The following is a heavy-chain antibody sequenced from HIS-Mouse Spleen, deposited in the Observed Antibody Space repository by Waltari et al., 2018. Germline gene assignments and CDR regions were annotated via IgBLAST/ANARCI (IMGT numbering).Heavy chain of an antibody. CDR3: ARGRSPATVTIGYYFDY. CDR2: INHSGST. D-gene: IGHD4-17*01. V-gene: IGHV4-34*01. Sequence: QVQLQQWGAGLLKPSETLSLTCAVYGGSFSGSYWSWIRQPPGKGLEGIGEINHSGSTNYNPSLKSRVTISVDTSKNQFSLKLSSVTAADTAVYYCARGRSPATVTIGYYFDYWGQGTLVTVSS. CDR1: GGSFSGSY. J-gene: IGHJ4*02.